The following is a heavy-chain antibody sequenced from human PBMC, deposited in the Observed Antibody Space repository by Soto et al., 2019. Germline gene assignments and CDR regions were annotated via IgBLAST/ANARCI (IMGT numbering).Heavy chain of an antibody. D-gene: IGHD2-2*01. Sequence: QVQLVESGGGVVQPGRSLRLSCAASGFTFSSYGMHWVRQAPGKGLEWVAVIWYDGSNKYYADSVKGRFTISRDNSKNTLYLQMTSLRAEDTAVYYCAREVGDIVVVPAAPPPSYCYYMDVWGKGTTVTVSS. V-gene: IGHV3-33*01. CDR2: IWYDGSNK. J-gene: IGHJ6*03. CDR3: AREVGDIVVVPAAPPPSYCYYMDV. CDR1: GFTFSSYG.